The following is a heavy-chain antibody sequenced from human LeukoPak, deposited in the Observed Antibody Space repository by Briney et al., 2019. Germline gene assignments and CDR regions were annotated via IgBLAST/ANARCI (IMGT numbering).Heavy chain of an antibody. CDR2: IYYSGST. J-gene: IGHJ3*02. V-gene: IGHV4-59*01. D-gene: IGHD2-2*01. CDR3: ARYAPYSGEDDPFDI. Sequence: SETLSLTCTVSGGSISSYYWSWIRQPPGKGLEWIGYIYYSGSTNYNPSLKSRVTISVDTSKNQFSLKLSSVTAADTAVYYCARYAPYSGEDDPFDIWGQGTMVTVSS. CDR1: GGSISSYY.